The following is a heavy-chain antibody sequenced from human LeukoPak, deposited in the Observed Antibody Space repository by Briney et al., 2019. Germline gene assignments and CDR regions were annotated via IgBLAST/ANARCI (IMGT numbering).Heavy chain of an antibody. CDR1: GGTFSSYA. V-gene: IGHV1-69*04. CDR2: IIPILGIA. CDR3: ARDYTAMVTGYYYGMDV. J-gene: IGHJ6*02. Sequence: SVKVSCKASGGTFSSYAISWVRQAPGQGLEWMGRIIPILGIANYAQKFQGRVTITADKSTSTAYMELSSLRSEDTAVYYCARDYTAMVTGYYYGMDVWGQGTTVTVSS. D-gene: IGHD5-18*01.